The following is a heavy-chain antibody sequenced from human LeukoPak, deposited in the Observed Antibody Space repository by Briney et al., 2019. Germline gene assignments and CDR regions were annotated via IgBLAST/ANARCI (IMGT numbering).Heavy chain of an antibody. CDR3: ARDFNSGWGGYYYYMDV. CDR2: ISYDGSNK. CDR1: GLTFRTYG. Sequence: GGTLRLSCEVSGLTFRTYGMNWVRQAPGKGLEWVAVISYDGSNKYYADSVKGRFTISRDNSKNTLYLQMNSLRAEDTAVYYCARDFNSGWGGYYYYMDVWGKGTTVTVSS. V-gene: IGHV3-30*03. D-gene: IGHD6-19*01. J-gene: IGHJ6*03.